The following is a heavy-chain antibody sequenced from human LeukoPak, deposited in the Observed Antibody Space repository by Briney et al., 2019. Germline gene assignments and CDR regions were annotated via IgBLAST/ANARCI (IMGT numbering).Heavy chain of an antibody. D-gene: IGHD3-3*01. Sequence: ASVKVSCEVSGYTFTDYYMHWVQQAPGKGPEWMGLVDPEDGETIYAEKFQGRVTITADTSTDTAYMELSSLRSEDTAVYYCARCMGFGETNNNWFDPWGQGTLVTVSS. V-gene: IGHV1-69-2*01. J-gene: IGHJ5*02. CDR1: GYTFTDYY. CDR3: ARCMGFGETNNNWFDP. CDR2: VDPEDGET.